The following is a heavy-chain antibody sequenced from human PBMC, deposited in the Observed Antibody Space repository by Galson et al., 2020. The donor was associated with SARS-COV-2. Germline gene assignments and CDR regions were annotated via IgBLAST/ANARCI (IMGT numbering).Heavy chain of an antibody. CDR2: IYWDDDK. CDR3: AHVGQYSSSWPPPDY. CDR1: GFSLSTSRAG. D-gene: IGHD6-13*01. Sequence: KMSGPTLVKPTQTLTLTCTISGFSLSTSRAGVGCIRQPPGKALEWLALIYWDDDKRYSPSLKSRLTITKDTSKNQVVLTMTNMDPVDTATYFCAHVGQYSSSWPPPDYWGQGTLVTVSS. J-gene: IGHJ4*02. V-gene: IGHV2-5*02.